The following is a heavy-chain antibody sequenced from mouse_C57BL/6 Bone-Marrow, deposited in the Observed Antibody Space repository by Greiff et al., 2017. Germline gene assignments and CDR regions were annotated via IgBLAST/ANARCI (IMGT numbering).Heavy chain of an antibody. CDR2: IDPSDSYT. D-gene: IGHD1-1*01. Sequence: QVQLQQPGAELVMPGASVKLSCKASGYTFTSYWMHWVKQRPGQGLEWIGEIDPSDSYTNYNQKFKGKSTLTVDKSSSTAYMQLSSLTSEDSAVYYCARDGRSFYWYFDGWGTGTTVTVSS. CDR3: ARDGRSFYWYFDG. J-gene: IGHJ1*03. V-gene: IGHV1-69*01. CDR1: GYTFTSYW.